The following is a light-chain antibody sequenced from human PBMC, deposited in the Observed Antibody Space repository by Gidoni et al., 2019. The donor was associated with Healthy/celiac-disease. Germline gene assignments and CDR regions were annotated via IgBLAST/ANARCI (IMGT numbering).Light chain of an antibody. V-gene: IGKV1-8*01. CDR2: AAS. Sequence: AIRMTQSPSSFSASTGDRVTITCRARQGISSYLAWYQQKPGKPPKLLIYAASTLQSGVPSRFSGSGSGTDFTLTISCLQSEDFATYYCQQYYSYPPAFGQGTKLEIK. CDR1: QGISSY. CDR3: QQYYSYPPA. J-gene: IGKJ2*01.